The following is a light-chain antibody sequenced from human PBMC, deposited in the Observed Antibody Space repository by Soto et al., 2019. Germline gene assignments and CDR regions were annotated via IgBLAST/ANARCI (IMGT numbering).Light chain of an antibody. V-gene: IGKV1-33*01. Sequence: DIQMTQSPSSLSASVGDRVTITCQASQDISNYLNWYQQKPGKAPKLLIYDASNLETGVPSGFSGSGSGTDFTFTITSLQPEDIATYYCQQYKHLITFGQGTRLEIK. CDR3: QQYKHLIT. J-gene: IGKJ5*01. CDR2: DAS. CDR1: QDISNY.